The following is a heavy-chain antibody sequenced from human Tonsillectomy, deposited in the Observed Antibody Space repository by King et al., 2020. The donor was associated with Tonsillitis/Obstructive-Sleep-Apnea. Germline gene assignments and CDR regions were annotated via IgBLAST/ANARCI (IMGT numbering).Heavy chain of an antibody. CDR2: ISSSSSYI. D-gene: IGHD3-3*01. J-gene: IGHJ4*02. Sequence: VQLVESGGGLVKPGGSLRLSCAASGFTFSSYSMNWVRQAPGKGLEWVSSISSSSSYIYYADSVKGRFTISRDNAKNSLYLQMNSLRAEDTAVYYCARGGTPAYYDFWSGYALTPYYFDYWGQGTLVTVSS. V-gene: IGHV3-21*01. CDR3: ARGGTPAYYDFWSGYALTPYYFDY. CDR1: GFTFSSYS.